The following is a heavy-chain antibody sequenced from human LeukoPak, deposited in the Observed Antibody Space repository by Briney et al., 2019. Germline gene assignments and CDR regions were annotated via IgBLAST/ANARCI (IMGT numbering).Heavy chain of an antibody. J-gene: IGHJ4*02. V-gene: IGHV3-23*01. CDR3: AKSFYGTGTTFPQDS. D-gene: IGHD2/OR15-2a*01. CDR1: GFTFSNYA. CDR2: ISGSGVTT. Sequence: GGSLRLSCAASGFTFSNYAMSWVRQAPGKGLDWVSTISGSGVTTYYADSVKGRFTISRDNSKSTLYLQMNSLRAEDTAMYYCAKSFYGTGTTFPQDSWGRGTLVTVSS.